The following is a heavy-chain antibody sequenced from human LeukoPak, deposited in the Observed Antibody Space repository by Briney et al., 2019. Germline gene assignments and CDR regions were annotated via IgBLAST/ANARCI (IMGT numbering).Heavy chain of an antibody. Sequence: SETLSLTCTVSGGSISSDGYFWSWIRLHPGKSLEWIGYIYYSGSTYYNPSLKSRVTISVDTSKNQFSLRLTSVTAADTAVYYCARERAIPSEYFDYWGQGTLVTVSS. V-gene: IGHV4-31*03. CDR3: ARERAIPSEYFDY. CDR1: GGSISSDGYF. CDR2: IYYSGST. J-gene: IGHJ4*02.